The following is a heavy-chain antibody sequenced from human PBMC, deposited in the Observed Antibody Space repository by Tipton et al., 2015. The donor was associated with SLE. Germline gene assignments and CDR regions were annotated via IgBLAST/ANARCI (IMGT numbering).Heavy chain of an antibody. J-gene: IGHJ2*01. V-gene: IGHV4-4*09. D-gene: IGHD2-21*01. CDR3: ARTDCGGDCYYWYFDL. Sequence: TLSLTCTVSGGSISSYYWSWIRQPPGKGLEWIGYIYTSGSTNYNPSLKSRVTISVDTSKNQFSLKLSSVTAADTAVYYCARTDCGGDCYYWYFDLWGRGTLVTVSS. CDR1: GGSISSYY. CDR2: IYTSGST.